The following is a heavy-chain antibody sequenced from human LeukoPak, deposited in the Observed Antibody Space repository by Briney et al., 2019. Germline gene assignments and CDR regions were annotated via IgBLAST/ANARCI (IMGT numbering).Heavy chain of an antibody. Sequence: SGPTLVKPTQTLTLTCTFSGFSLSTSGVGAGWIRQPPGKALEWLALIYWDDDKRYSPSLESRLTITKDTSKNQVVLTMTNMDPVDTATYYCAHRRANGLLDYWGQGTLVTVSS. J-gene: IGHJ4*02. V-gene: IGHV2-5*02. D-gene: IGHD2-8*01. CDR2: IYWDDDK. CDR1: GFSLSTSGVG. CDR3: AHRRANGLLDY.